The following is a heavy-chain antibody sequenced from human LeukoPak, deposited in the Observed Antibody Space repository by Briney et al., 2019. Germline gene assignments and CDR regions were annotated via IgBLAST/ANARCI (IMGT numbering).Heavy chain of an antibody. CDR1: GYSFTSYW. CDR2: IYPGDSDT. D-gene: IGHD5-18*01. CDR3: ARGAADTFYYYYYMDV. J-gene: IGHJ6*03. V-gene: IGHV5-51*01. Sequence: GESLKISCKGSGYSFTSYWIGWVRQMPGKGLEWMGIIYPGDSDTRYSPSFQGQVTFSADKSISTAYLQWSSLKASDSATYYCARGAADTFYYYYYMDVRGKGTTVTVSS.